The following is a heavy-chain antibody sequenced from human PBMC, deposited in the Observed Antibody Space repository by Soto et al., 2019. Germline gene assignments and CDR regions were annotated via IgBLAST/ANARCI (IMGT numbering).Heavy chain of an antibody. CDR2: MYYSGST. Sequence: PSETLSLTCSVSGGSISSSSYFWGWIRQPPGKGLEWIGSMYYSGSTYYNPSLKSRVTISVDTSKNQFSLKLSSVTAADTAVYYCASMGYHYGSGSYPLDYWGQGTLVTVSS. V-gene: IGHV4-39*01. D-gene: IGHD3-10*01. CDR1: GGSISSSSYF. CDR3: ASMGYHYGSGSYPLDY. J-gene: IGHJ4*02.